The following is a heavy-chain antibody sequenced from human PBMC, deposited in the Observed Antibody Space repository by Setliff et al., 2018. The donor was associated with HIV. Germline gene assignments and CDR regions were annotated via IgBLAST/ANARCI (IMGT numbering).Heavy chain of an antibody. Sequence: GGSLRLSCAASGFTFSSAWMGWVRQAPGKGLEWVSHISSSGSTIYYADSVKGRFTISRDNAKNSLYLQMNSLRAEDTAVYYCARDSSSWYEFYFDCWGQGALVTVSS. J-gene: IGHJ4*02. CDR1: GFTFSSAW. CDR3: ARDSSSWYEFYFDC. CDR2: ISSSGSTI. D-gene: IGHD6-13*01. V-gene: IGHV3-48*03.